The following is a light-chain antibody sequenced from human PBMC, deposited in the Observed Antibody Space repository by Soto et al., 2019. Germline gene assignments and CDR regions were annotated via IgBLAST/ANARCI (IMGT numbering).Light chain of an antibody. V-gene: IGKV1-5*01. J-gene: IGKJ1*01. CDR2: DAS. CDR3: QQYSTFPRT. CDR1: QSISKW. Sequence: DIQMTQSPWTLSASVWERVVMTCRASQSISKWLAWYQQKPGRAPNFLIYDASTLESGVPSRFSGSGSGTEFTLTITNLQPDDFATFYCQQYSTFPRTFGQGTKVDIK.